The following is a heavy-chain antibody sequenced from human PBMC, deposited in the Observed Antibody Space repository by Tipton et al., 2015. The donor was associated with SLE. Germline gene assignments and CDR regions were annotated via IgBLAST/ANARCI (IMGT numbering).Heavy chain of an antibody. D-gene: IGHD5-12*01. J-gene: IGHJ2*01. CDR1: GGSISSYY. V-gene: IGHV4-34*01. Sequence: TLSLTCTVSGGSISSYYWSWIRQPPGKGLEWIGEINHSGSTNYNPSLKSRVTISVDTSKNQFSLKLSSVTAADTAVYYCARGKVAGWYFDLWGRGTLVTVSS. CDR3: ARGKVAGWYFDL. CDR2: INHSGST.